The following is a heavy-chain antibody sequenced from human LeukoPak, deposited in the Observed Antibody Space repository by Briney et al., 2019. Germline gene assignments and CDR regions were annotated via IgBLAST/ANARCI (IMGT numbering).Heavy chain of an antibody. V-gene: IGHV4-59*01. D-gene: IGHD6-13*01. CDR2: IYYSGST. CDR3: ARGGGKQQLVLDY. CDR1: GGSISSYY. J-gene: IGHJ4*02. Sequence: SETLSLTCTVSGGSISSYYWSWIRQPPGKGLEWIGSIYYSGSTYYNPSLKSRVTISVDTSKNQFSLKLSSVTAADTAVYYCARGGGKQQLVLDYWGQGTLVTVSS.